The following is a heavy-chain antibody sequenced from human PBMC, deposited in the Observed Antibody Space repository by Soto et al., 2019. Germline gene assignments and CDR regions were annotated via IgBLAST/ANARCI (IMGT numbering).Heavy chain of an antibody. CDR1: GLNFNDYA. CDR2: VSTRGDIT. D-gene: IGHD3-10*01. Sequence: EVQLLESGGDLVQPGGSLRLSCAASGLNFNDYAMTWVRQAPGKGLEWVSSVSTRGDITYYSDSVKGRFTISRDNSKNTQFLHMNSLRAEDTALYYCARGDRGGSGSPASYYYSGLDVWGQGTTVTVSS. J-gene: IGHJ6*02. CDR3: ARGDRGGSGSPASYYYSGLDV. V-gene: IGHV3-23*01.